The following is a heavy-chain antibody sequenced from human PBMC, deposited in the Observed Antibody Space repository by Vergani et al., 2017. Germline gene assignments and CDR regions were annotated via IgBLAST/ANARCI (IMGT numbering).Heavy chain of an antibody. Sequence: EVQLVESGGGLIQPGGSLRLSCAESGFTVSSNYMSWVRQAPGKGLEWFSVIYSGGSTYSADSLKGRFTISRDNSKNTLYLQMNSLRAEDTAVYYCARDRASSGILTGYYDGSYYYYYMDVWGKGP. CDR3: ARDRASSGILTGYYDGSYYYYYMDV. D-gene: IGHD3-9*01. J-gene: IGHJ6*03. V-gene: IGHV3-53*01. CDR1: GFTVSSNY. CDR2: IYSGGST.